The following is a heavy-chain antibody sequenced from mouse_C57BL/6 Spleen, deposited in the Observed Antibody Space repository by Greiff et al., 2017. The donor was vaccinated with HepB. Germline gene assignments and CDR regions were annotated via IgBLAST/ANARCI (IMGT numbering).Heavy chain of an antibody. J-gene: IGHJ3*01. CDR1: GFTFTDYY. CDR2: IRNKANGYTT. Sequence: EVKLMESGGGLVQPGGSLSLSCAASGFTFTDYYMSWVRQPPGKALEWLGFIRNKANGYTTEYSASVKGRFTISRDNSQTILDLQMNALGAEDSATYYCARDYYGSSDGLAYWGQGTLVTVSA. D-gene: IGHD1-1*01. CDR3: ARDYYGSSDGLAY. V-gene: IGHV7-3*01.